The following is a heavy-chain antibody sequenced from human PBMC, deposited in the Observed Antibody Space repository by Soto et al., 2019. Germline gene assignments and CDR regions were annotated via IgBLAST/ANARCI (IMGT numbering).Heavy chain of an antibody. V-gene: IGHV3-49*03. J-gene: IGHJ4*02. CDR2: IRSQPYGGTA. D-gene: IGHD3-10*01. CDR1: GFPFGNFL. Sequence: GGSLRLSCTASGFPFGNFLMSWFRQAPGKGMEWVGFIRSQPYGGTAEYAASVRGRFTISRDDSKGIAYLQMNSLQTEDSGVYYCIGSFPFWGRGTLVTVSS. CDR3: IGSFPF.